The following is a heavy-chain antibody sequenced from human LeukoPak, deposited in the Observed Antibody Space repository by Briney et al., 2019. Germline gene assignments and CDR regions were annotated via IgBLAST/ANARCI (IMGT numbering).Heavy chain of an antibody. CDR2: IYSSGST. J-gene: IGHJ4*02. CDR3: ARHDDGRSGYYVH. D-gene: IGHD3-22*01. Sequence: SETLSLTCTVSGGSISSYYWSWIRQPPGKGLEWIGYIYSSGSTNYNPSLRSRVTISVDTSKNQFSLRLSSVTAADTAVYYCARHDDGRSGYYVHWGQGTLVTVSS. V-gene: IGHV4-59*08. CDR1: GGSISSYY.